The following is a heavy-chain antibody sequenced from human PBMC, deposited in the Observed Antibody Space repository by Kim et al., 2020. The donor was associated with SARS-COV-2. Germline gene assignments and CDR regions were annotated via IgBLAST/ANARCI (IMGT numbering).Heavy chain of an antibody. CDR1: GGSFSGYY. CDR3: ARHSSGGLDY. V-gene: IGHV4-34*01. CDR2: INHSGST. D-gene: IGHD1-26*01. Sequence: SETLSLTCAVYGGSFSGYYWSWIRQPPGKGLEWIGEINHSGSTNYNPSLKSRVTISVDTSKNQFSLKLSSVTAADTAVYYCARHSSGGLDYWGQGTLVTVSS. J-gene: IGHJ4*02.